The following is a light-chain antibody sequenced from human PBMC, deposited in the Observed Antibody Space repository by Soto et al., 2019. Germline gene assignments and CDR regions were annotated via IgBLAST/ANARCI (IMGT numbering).Light chain of an antibody. CDR2: DAS. CDR1: HDITSH. CDR3: QKCYYRPI. Sequence: DIQMPQSPSSLSATVGDRVTITCKASHDITSHLNWYQHKPGKAPQPLIYDASILEAGVPSRFSRSVCGTDFTFTMSSLQPECGATYYCQKCYYRPIFGPGTTVDFK. V-gene: IGKV1-33*01. J-gene: IGKJ3*01.